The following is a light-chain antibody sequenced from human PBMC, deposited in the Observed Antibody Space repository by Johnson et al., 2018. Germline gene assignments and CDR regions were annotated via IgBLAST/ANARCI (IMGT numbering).Light chain of an antibody. CDR3: GTWDSSLSAGNV. CDR2: ENN. V-gene: IGLV1-51*02. Sequence: QSVLTQPPSVSAAPGQKVTISCSGSSSNIGNNYVSWYQQLPGTAPKLLIYENNKRPSGIPDRFSGSKSGPSATLGTTGLQTGDEADYYCGTWDSSLSAGNVFGTGTKVTVL. J-gene: IGLJ1*01. CDR1: SSNIGNNY.